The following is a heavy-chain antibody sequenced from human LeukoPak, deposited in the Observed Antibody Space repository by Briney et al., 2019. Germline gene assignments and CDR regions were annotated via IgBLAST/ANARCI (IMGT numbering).Heavy chain of an antibody. Sequence: PSETLSLTCTVSGGSISTYYWSWIRQPPGKGLEYIGYIYYSGSTNYNPSLKSRVTMSLDTSKNQFSLKLSSVTAADTAVYYCARAPYSYSSGWYGHYYYGMDVWGQGTTVTVSS. CDR3: ARAPYSYSSGWYGHYYYGMDV. D-gene: IGHD6-19*01. CDR2: IYYSGST. J-gene: IGHJ6*02. CDR1: GGSISTYY. V-gene: IGHV4-59*01.